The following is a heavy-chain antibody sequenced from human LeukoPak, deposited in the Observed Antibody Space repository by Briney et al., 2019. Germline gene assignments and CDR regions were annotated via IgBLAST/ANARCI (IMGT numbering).Heavy chain of an antibody. CDR3: ARHPYYDILTGYYPP. Sequence: SETLSLTCTVSGYPISSGYYWGWIRQPPGKGLEWIGGIYHRGSTYYNPSLKSRVTISVDTSKNQFSLKLSSVTAADTAVYYCARHPYYDILTGYYPPWGQGTLVTVSS. CDR1: GYPISSGYY. CDR2: IYHRGST. V-gene: IGHV4-38-2*02. J-gene: IGHJ5*02. D-gene: IGHD3-9*01.